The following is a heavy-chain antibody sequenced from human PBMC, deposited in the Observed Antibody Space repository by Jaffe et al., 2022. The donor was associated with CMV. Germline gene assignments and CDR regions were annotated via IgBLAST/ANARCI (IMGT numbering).Heavy chain of an antibody. D-gene: IGHD6-13*01. CDR3: AKSGYSSNWYPPASDNWFDP. V-gene: IGHV3-23*04. J-gene: IGHJ5*02. Sequence: EVQLVESGGGLVQPGGSLRLSCVASGFTFRSYGMSWVRQVPGKGLEWVSVISGSGGSTYYADSVKGRFTISRDNSKNTLYLQMNSLRAEDTAVYYCAKSGYSSNWYPPASDNWFDPWGQGTLVTVSP. CDR1: GFTFRSYG. CDR2: ISGSGGST.